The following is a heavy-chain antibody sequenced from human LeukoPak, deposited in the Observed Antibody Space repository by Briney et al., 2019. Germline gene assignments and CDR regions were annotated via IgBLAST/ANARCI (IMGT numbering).Heavy chain of an antibody. J-gene: IGHJ4*02. D-gene: IGHD2-2*01. CDR1: GYTFTSYG. CDR2: ISAYNGNT. V-gene: IGHV1-18*01. Sequence: GASVKVSCKASGYTFTSYGISWVRQAPGQGLEWMGWISAYNGNTNYAQKLQGRVTMTTDTSTSTAYMELRSLRSDDTAEYYCARVGIYCSSTSCPYYFDYWGQGTLVTVSS. CDR3: ARVGIYCSSTSCPYYFDY.